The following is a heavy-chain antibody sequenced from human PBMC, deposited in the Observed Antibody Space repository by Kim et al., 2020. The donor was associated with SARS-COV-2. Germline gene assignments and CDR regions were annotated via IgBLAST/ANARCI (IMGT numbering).Heavy chain of an antibody. J-gene: IGHJ5*02. Sequence: ASVKVSCKASGYPFTDHYIHWFRQAPGQGLEWMGRINPNSGVTNSAQKFQGRVTMTSDTSISTAYMEVARLTSDDTAVYFCARDLDRLESSNWPNWFDPWGQGTLVTVSS. D-gene: IGHD4-4*01. CDR3: ARDLDRLESSNWPNWFDP. CDR1: GYPFTDHY. V-gene: IGHV1-2*06. CDR2: INPNSGVT.